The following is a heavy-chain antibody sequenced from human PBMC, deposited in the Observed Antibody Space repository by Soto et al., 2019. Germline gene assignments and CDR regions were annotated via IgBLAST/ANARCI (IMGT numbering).Heavy chain of an antibody. CDR2: ISSSGSTI. D-gene: IGHD4-4*01. CDR1: GFTFSVYY. V-gene: IGHV3-11*01. CDR3: ARGGHYSNYWFDP. J-gene: IGHJ5*02. Sequence: GGSLRLSCAASGFTFSVYYMSWIRQAPGKGLEWVSYISSSGSTIYYADSVKGRFTISRDNAKNSLYLQMNSLRAEDTAVYYYARGGHYSNYWFDPWGQGTLVTVSS.